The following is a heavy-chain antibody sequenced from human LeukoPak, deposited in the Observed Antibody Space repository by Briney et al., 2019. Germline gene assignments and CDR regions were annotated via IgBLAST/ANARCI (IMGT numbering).Heavy chain of an antibody. CDR3: ARNDYSNYGPLDY. V-gene: IGHV4-39*01. Sequence: ASETLSLTCTVSGGSISSRNYYWGWIRQPPGKGLEWIGSIYYSGSTYYNSSLKSRVTISVDTSKNQFSLNLCSVTAADTAVYYCARNDYSNYGPLDYWGQGTLVTVSS. J-gene: IGHJ4*02. D-gene: IGHD4-11*01. CDR1: GGSISSRNYY. CDR2: IYYSGST.